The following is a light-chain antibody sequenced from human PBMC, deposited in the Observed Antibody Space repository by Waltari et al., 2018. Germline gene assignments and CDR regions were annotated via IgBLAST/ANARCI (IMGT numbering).Light chain of an antibody. CDR2: YDS. CDR3: QVWDDSNNSGV. Sequence: SYVLTQTPSVSLAPGQTAIITCGGDHIESKSGHWYQPQPGQAPVLVMFYDSDRPPGIPDRFSGSNSGNTATLTISRVEDDDEADYFCQVWDDSNNSGVFGGGTKLTVL. J-gene: IGLJ2*01. V-gene: IGLV3-21*04. CDR1: HIESKS.